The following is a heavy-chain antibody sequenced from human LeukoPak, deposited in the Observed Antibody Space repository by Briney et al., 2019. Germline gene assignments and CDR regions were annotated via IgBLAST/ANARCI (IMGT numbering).Heavy chain of an antibody. CDR3: ARDNWGFDI. CDR1: GFTFSRYW. J-gene: IGHJ3*02. Sequence: PGGSLRLSCSASGFTFSRYWMSWVRQAPGKGLEWVSSISSSSSYIYYADSVKGRFTISRDNAKNSLYLQMNSLRAEDTAVYYCARDNWGFDIWGQGTMVTVSS. CDR2: ISSSSSYI. D-gene: IGHD7-27*01. V-gene: IGHV3-21*01.